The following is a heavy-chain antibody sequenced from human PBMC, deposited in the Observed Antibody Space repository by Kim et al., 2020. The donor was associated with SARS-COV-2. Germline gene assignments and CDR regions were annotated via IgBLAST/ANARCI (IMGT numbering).Heavy chain of an antibody. CDR3: SVETVDRVISVVFDA. D-gene: IGHD2-21*02. CDR2: IYRDGRA. CDR1: GFIVSDNY. V-gene: IGHV3-66*01. J-gene: IGHJ3*01. Sequence: GGSLRLSCTATGFIVSDNYMSWVRQAPGKGLEWVSAIYRDGRASYSASVGSRLIISRDNYKKMMFFQINDLRAEETAVDFYSVETVDRVISVVFDALG.